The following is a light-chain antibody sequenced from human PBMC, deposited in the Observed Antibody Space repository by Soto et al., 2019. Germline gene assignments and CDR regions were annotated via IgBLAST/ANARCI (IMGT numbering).Light chain of an antibody. V-gene: IGLV2-14*03. CDR3: SSYTSRSTLV. CDR1: SSDVGGYNS. CDR2: DVS. J-gene: IGLJ2*01. Sequence: QSVLTQPASVAGSRGQSITISCTGTSSDVGGYNSVSWYQQHPGKAPKLMIYDVSNRPSGVSNRFSGSKSGNTASLTISGLQAEDEADYYYSSYTSRSTLVFGGGTQLTVL.